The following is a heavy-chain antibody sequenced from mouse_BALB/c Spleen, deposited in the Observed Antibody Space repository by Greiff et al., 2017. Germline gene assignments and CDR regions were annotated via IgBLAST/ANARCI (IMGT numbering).Heavy chain of an antibody. J-gene: IGHJ3*01. CDR3: ARGGGSSYGLAY. Sequence: VQLKESGAELVKPGASVKLSCTASGFNIKDTYMHWVKQRPEQGLEWIGRIDPANGNTKYDPKFQGKATITADTSSNTAYLQLSSLTSEDTAVYYCARGGGSSYGLAYWGQGTLVTVSA. V-gene: IGHV14-3*02. CDR1: GFNIKDTY. CDR2: IDPANGNT. D-gene: IGHD1-1*01.